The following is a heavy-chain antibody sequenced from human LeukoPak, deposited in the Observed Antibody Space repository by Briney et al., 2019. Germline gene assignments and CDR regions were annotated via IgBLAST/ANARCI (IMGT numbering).Heavy chain of an antibody. Sequence: SETLSLTCTVPGGSISSGSYYWSWIRQPAGKGLEWIGRIYTSGSTNYNPSLKSRVTISVDTSKNQFSLKLSSVTAADTAVYYCARDLGYCSSTSCYMYLDYWGQGTLVTVSS. V-gene: IGHV4-61*02. CDR2: IYTSGST. J-gene: IGHJ4*02. D-gene: IGHD2-2*02. CDR1: GGSISSGSYY. CDR3: ARDLGYCSSTSCYMYLDY.